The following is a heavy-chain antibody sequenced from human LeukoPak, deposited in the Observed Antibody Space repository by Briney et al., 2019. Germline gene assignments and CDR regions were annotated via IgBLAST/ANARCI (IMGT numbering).Heavy chain of an antibody. CDR1: GFIFSNYA. Sequence: GGSLRLSCAASGFIFSNYAMSWVRQAPGKGLEWVSGISDSGGKTDSADSVKGRFTISRDNSKGKVYLQMNSLRAEDTAVYYCVSRTGGFRHFDYWSQGTLVTVSP. CDR3: VSRTGGFRHFDY. D-gene: IGHD3-10*01. V-gene: IGHV3-23*01. J-gene: IGHJ4*02. CDR2: ISDSGGKT.